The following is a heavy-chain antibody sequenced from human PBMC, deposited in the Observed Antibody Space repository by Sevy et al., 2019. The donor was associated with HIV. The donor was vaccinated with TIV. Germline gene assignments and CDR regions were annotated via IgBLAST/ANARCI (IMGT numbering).Heavy chain of an antibody. Sequence: GGSLRLSCAASGFTFSSYSMNWVRQAPGKGLEWVSSISSSSSYIYYADSVKGRFTISRDNAKNSLYLQMNSLRAEDTAVYYCASGDPDTAMVLGDYFDYWGQGTLVTVSS. CDR3: ASGDPDTAMVLGDYFDY. CDR2: ISSSSSYI. V-gene: IGHV3-21*01. D-gene: IGHD5-18*01. J-gene: IGHJ4*02. CDR1: GFTFSSYS.